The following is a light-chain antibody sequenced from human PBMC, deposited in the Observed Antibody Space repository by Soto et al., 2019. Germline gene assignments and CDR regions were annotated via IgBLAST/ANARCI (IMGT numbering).Light chain of an antibody. Sequence: QSALTQPPSASGSPGQSVTISCTGTSSDVGAYKYVSWYQQYPGKAPKLMIYEVTKRPSGVPDRFSGSKSGNTASLTVSGLQAEAEADYYCTLYVGNDIWVFGGGTKLTVL. CDR3: TLYVGNDIWV. J-gene: IGLJ3*02. V-gene: IGLV2-8*01. CDR2: EVT. CDR1: SSDVGAYKY.